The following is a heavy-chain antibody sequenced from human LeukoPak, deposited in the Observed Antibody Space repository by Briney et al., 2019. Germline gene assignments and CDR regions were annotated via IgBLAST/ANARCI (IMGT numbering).Heavy chain of an antibody. CDR2: ISWNGGSI. CDR1: GFTFDDYA. J-gene: IGHJ1*01. CDR3: AKDSSGYSEYFQH. D-gene: IGHD3-22*01. Sequence: GGSLRLSCAASGFTFDDYAMHWVRQAPGKGLEWVSGISWNGGSIGYADSVKGRFTISRDNAKNSLYLQMNSLRAEDTALYYCAKDSSGYSEYFQHWGQGTLVTVSS. V-gene: IGHV3-9*01.